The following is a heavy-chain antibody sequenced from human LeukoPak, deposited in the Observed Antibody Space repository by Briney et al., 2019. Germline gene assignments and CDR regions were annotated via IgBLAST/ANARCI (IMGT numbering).Heavy chain of an antibody. J-gene: IGHJ4*02. Sequence: GGSLRLSCAASGFTFSSYGMHWVRQAPGKGLEWVAVISYDGSNKYYADSVKGRFTISRDNSKNTLYLQMNSLRAEDTAVYYCAKDLLGEVGALDYWVQGTLVTVSS. CDR3: AKDLLGEVGALDY. CDR1: GFTFSSYG. CDR2: ISYDGSNK. V-gene: IGHV3-30*18. D-gene: IGHD1-26*01.